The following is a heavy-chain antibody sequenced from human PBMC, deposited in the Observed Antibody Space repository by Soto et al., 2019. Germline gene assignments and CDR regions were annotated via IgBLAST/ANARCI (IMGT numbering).Heavy chain of an antibody. D-gene: IGHD3-3*01. CDR3: ARAGGSIFGVGPDD. CDR2: IYYSGST. V-gene: IGHV4-59*01. Sequence: PSETLSLTCTVSGGSISSYYWSWIRQPPGKGLEWIGYIYYSGSTNYNPSLKSRVTISVDTSKNQFSLKLSSVTAADTAVYYCARAGGSIFGVGPDDWGQGTLVTVSS. CDR1: GGSISSYY. J-gene: IGHJ4*02.